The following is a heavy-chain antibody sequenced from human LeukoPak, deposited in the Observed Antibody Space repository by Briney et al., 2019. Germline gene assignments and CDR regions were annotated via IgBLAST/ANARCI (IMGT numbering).Heavy chain of an antibody. Sequence: ASVKVSCKASGYTFTSYYMHWVRQAPGQGLEWMGIINPSGGSTSYAQKFQGRVTMTRDTSTSTVYMELSSLRSEDTAVYYCASSDAVAGTLPPYWGQGTLVTVST. CDR1: GYTFTSYY. V-gene: IGHV1-46*01. CDR2: INPSGGST. J-gene: IGHJ4*02. CDR3: ASSDAVAGTLPPY. D-gene: IGHD6-19*01.